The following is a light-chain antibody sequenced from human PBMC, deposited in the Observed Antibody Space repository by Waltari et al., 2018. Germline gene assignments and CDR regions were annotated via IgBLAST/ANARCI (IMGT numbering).Light chain of an antibody. CDR3: SSYISSDTLEL. CDR1: SSDVGGYNY. J-gene: IGLJ2*01. CDR2: DVS. Sequence: HSALTQPASVSGSPGQSITISCPGTSSDVGGYNYFPWYQQHPGKAPKLMIFDVSNRPSGVSNRFSGSKSGNTASLTVSGLQAEDEADYYCSSYISSDTLELFGGGTGLTVL. V-gene: IGLV2-14*03.